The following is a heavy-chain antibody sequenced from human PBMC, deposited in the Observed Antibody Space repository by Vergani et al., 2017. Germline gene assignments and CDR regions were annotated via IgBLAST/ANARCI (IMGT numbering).Heavy chain of an antibody. CDR3: ASGLRVTSLGY. D-gene: IGHD2-21*02. J-gene: IGHJ4*02. Sequence: QVQLQQWGAGLLKPSETLSLTCAVYGGSFSGYYWSLIRQPPGKGLEWIGEINHSGSTDYNPSLKRRGTISLYTSKNQFSLKLSSVTAADTAVYYCASGLRVTSLGYWGQGTLVTVSS. V-gene: IGHV4-34*01. CDR2: INHSGST. CDR1: GGSFSGYY.